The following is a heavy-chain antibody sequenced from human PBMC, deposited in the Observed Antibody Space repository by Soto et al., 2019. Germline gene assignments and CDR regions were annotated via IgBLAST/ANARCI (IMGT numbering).Heavy chain of an antibody. D-gene: IGHD6-13*01. CDR2: IYYSGST. CDR1: GGSISSSSYY. V-gene: IGHV4-39*01. J-gene: IGHJ5*02. Sequence: PSETLSLTCTVSGGSISSSSYYWGWIRQPPGKGLEWIGSIYYSGSTYYNPSLKSRVTISVDTSKNQFSLKLSSVTAADTAVYYCARSPSPSEIAAAGRTPNWFDPWGQGTLVTVSS. CDR3: ARSPSPSEIAAAGRTPNWFDP.